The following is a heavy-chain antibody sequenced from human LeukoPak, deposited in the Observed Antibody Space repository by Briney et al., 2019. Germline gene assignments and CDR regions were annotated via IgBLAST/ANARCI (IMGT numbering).Heavy chain of an antibody. Sequence: GASVKVSCKASGYTFTSYGISWVRQAPGQGLEWMGWISAYNGNTNYAQKLQGRVTMTTDTSTSTAYMELRSLRSDDTAVYYCARDRAHDYGDCNWFDPWGQGTLVTVSS. V-gene: IGHV1-18*01. J-gene: IGHJ5*02. D-gene: IGHD4-17*01. CDR2: ISAYNGNT. CDR3: ARDRAHDYGDCNWFDP. CDR1: GYTFTSYG.